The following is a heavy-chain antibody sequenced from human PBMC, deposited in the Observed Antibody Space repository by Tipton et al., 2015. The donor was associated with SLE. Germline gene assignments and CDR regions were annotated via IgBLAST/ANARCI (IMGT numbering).Heavy chain of an antibody. V-gene: IGHV1-18*01. J-gene: IGHJ4*02. Sequence: QVQLVQSGAELKKPGASVKVSCKASGYPFTNYGVSWVRQAPGQGLEWVAWISAYNGNTNYAQKLRGRVTVTTDTSTNQAYLELRSLTSDDTALYYCARDVPASGSHLLDSWGQGTLVTVSS. CDR1: GYPFTNYG. D-gene: IGHD6-13*01. CDR2: ISAYNGNT. CDR3: ARDVPASGSHLLDS.